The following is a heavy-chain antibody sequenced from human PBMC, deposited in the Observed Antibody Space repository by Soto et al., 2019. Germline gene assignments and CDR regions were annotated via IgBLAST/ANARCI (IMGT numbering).Heavy chain of an antibody. D-gene: IGHD3-10*01. CDR2: ISGSGGST. J-gene: IGHJ4*02. Sequence: PGGSLRLSCAASGFTFSSYAMSWVRQAPGKGLEWVSAISGSGGSTYYADSVKGRLTISRDNSKNTLYLQMNSLRAEDTAVYYCAKDRDADDVGAPIDYWGQGTLVTVSS. CDR1: GFTFSSYA. CDR3: AKDRDADDVGAPIDY. V-gene: IGHV3-23*01.